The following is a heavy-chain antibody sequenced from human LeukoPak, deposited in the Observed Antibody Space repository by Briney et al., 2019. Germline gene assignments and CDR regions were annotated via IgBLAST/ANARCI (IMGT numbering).Heavy chain of an antibody. V-gene: IGHV4-31*03. CDR1: GGSISSGGYY. J-gene: IGHJ4*02. Sequence: PSETLSLTCTVSGGSISSGGYYWSWIRQHPGKGLEWIGYIYYSGSTYYNPSLKSRVTISVDTSKNQFSLKLSSVTAADTAVYYCARGGYDGGPYFDYWGQGTLATVSS. D-gene: IGHD5-12*01. CDR2: IYYSGST. CDR3: ARGGYDGGPYFDY.